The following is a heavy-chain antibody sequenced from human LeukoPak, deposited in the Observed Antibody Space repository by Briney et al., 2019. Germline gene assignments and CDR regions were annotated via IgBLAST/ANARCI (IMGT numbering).Heavy chain of an antibody. D-gene: IGHD2-15*01. CDR3: AKDFWGYCSGGSCYYNWFDP. J-gene: IGHJ5*02. CDR2: ISSNGGST. Sequence: GGSLRLSCAASGFTFSSYAMHWVRQAPGKGLEYVSAISSNGGSTYYANSVKGRFTISRDNSKNTLYLQMNSLRAEDTAVYYCAKDFWGYCSGGSCYYNWFDPWGQGTLVTVSS. CDR1: GFTFSSYA. V-gene: IGHV3-64*01.